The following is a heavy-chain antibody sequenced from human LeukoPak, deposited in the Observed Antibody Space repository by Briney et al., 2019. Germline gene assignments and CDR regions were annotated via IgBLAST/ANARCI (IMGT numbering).Heavy chain of an antibody. CDR2: IRHDGHT. Sequence: SETLSLTCTVSGYFSTSYYWGWIRQPPGKGLEWIASIRHDGHTYYNASLKSQVTISVDTSNNQFSLKLNSVTAADTAVYYCARDRHKYNYDSSGYPPYWGQGTLVTVSS. V-gene: IGHV4-38-2*02. CDR1: GYFSTSYY. J-gene: IGHJ4*02. D-gene: IGHD3-22*01. CDR3: ARDRHKYNYDSSGYPPY.